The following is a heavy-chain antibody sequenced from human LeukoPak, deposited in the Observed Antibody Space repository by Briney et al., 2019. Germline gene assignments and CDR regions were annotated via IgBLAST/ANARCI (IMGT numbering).Heavy chain of an antibody. D-gene: IGHD4-17*01. V-gene: IGHV3-74*01. CDR1: GFSFSGHW. J-gene: IGHJ4*02. CDR2: ISPTGSTT. Sequence: GGSLRLSCTASGFSFSGHWMHWARQLPGKGLVWVSRISPTGSTTSYADSVKGRFTVSRDNSKNTLYLQMNSLRAEDTAVYYCAFSTVTTGYAFDYWGQGTLVTVSS. CDR3: AFSTVTTGYAFDY.